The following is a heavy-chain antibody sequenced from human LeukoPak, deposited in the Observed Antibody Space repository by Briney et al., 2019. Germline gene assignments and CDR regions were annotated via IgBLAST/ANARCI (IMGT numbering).Heavy chain of an antibody. CDR2: IKRKTDGGTT. CDR1: GFTFSDSA. V-gene: IGHV3-15*01. J-gene: IGHJ5*02. D-gene: IGHD1-26*01. Sequence: PGGSLKLSCAASGFTFSDSAMHWVRQAPGKGLEWVGRIKRKTDGGTTDYAAPVKGRFTISRDDSKNTLYLQMNTLKTEDTAVYYCTTGHIVGTTKGANWFDPWGQGTLVTVSS. CDR3: TTGHIVGTTKGANWFDP.